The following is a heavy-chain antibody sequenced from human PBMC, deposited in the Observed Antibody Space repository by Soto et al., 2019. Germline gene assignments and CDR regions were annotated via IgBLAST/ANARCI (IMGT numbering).Heavy chain of an antibody. J-gene: IGHJ5*02. CDR2: IYYSGST. V-gene: IGHV4-30-4*01. CDR3: ARGLVGEENNWFDP. Sequence: SETLSLTCTVSGGSISSGDYYWSWIRQPPGKGLEWIGYIYYSGSTYYNPSLKSRVTISVDTSKNQFSLKLSSVTAADTAVYYCARGLVGEENNWFDPWGQGTLVTVSS. CDR1: GGSISSGDYY. D-gene: IGHD3-10*01.